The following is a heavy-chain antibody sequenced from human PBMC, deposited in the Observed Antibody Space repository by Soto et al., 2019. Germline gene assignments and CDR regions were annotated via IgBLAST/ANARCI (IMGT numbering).Heavy chain of an antibody. CDR3: ARVESAYSSSWYDYYYGMDV. Sequence: QVQLQESGPGLVKPSETLSLTCTVSGGSISSYYWSWIRQPPGKGLEWIGYIYYSGSTNYNPSLKRRVTISVDTSKNQFSLKLSSVTAADTAVYYCARVESAYSSSWYDYYYGMDVWGQGTTVTVSS. CDR1: GGSISSYY. V-gene: IGHV4-59*01. CDR2: IYYSGST. D-gene: IGHD6-13*01. J-gene: IGHJ6*02.